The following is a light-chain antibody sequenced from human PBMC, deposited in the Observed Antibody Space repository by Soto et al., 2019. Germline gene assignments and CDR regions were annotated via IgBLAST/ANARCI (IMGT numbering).Light chain of an antibody. J-gene: IGKJ3*01. CDR1: QSLSTNS. CDR2: AAS. CDR3: QQYDASPLT. Sequence: EIVLTQSPGTLSLSPGERATLSCRASQSLSTNSLAWYQQKPGQTPRLLIYAASTRDTDIPDRFNGSGSGTAFALTISRLEPEDFALYYCQQYDASPLTVGPGTRVDVK. V-gene: IGKV3-20*01.